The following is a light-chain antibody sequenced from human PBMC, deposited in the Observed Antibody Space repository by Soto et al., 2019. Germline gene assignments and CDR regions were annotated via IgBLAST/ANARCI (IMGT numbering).Light chain of an antibody. CDR2: EVS. J-gene: IGLJ3*02. V-gene: IGLV2-14*01. CDR1: SSDVGGYNY. Sequence: QSALTQPASVSGSPGQSITISCTGTSSDVGGYNYVSWYQQHPGKAPKLMIYEVSNRPSGVSNRFSGSKSGNTASLTISGLQAEDEADYYCSSYTSSILRVFGGGTKLTVL. CDR3: SSYTSSILRV.